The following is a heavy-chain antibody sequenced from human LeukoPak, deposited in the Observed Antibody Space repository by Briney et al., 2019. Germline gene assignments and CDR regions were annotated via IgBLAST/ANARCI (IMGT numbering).Heavy chain of an antibody. CDR1: GFTFSSYW. V-gene: IGHV3-7*02. J-gene: IGHJ4*02. CDR2: IKQDGSEK. D-gene: IGHD2-15*01. CDR3: ASTDCSGGSCYLPFDY. Sequence: GGSLRLSCATSGFTFSSYWMSWVRQAPGKGLEWVANIKQDGSEKYYVDSVKGRFTISRDNAKNSLHLQMNSLRAEDTAVYYCASTDCSGGSCYLPFDYWGQGTLVTASS.